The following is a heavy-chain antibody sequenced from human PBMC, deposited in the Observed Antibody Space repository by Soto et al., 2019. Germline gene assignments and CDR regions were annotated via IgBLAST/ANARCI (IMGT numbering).Heavy chain of an antibody. J-gene: IGHJ6*02. Sequence: SETLSLTCSVSGASISPYFWPCVRQAPGKGLEWIGYISYSGSTNYNPSLKSRLTILLSTSKKQFSLKLSSVTAADTAVYYCARGTRATQYYNYFYGVDVWGQGTTVT. CDR1: GASISPYF. CDR2: ISYSGST. V-gene: IGHV4-59*01. CDR3: ARGTRATQYYNYFYGVDV.